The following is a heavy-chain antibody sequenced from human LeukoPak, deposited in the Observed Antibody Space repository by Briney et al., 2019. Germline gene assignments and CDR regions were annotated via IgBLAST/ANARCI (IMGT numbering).Heavy chain of an antibody. D-gene: IGHD1-26*01. CDR3: TTDAGVVGATTGGY. J-gene: IGHJ4*02. CDR2: IKSKTDGGTT. V-gene: IGHV3-15*01. CDR1: GFTFSNAW. Sequence: GGSLRLSCAASGFTFSNAWMSWVRQAPGKGLEWVGRIKSKTDGGTTDYAAPVKGRFTISRDDSKNTLYLQMNSLKTEDTAVYYCTTDAGVVGATTGGYWGQGTLVTVSS.